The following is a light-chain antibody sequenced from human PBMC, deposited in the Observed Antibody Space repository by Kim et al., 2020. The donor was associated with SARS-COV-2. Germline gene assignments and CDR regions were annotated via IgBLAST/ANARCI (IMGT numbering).Light chain of an antibody. J-gene: IGLJ1*01. Sequence: SELTQDPAVSVALGQTVRITCQGDSLRSYYASWYQQKPGQAPVLVIYGKNNRPSGIPDRFSGSSSGNTASLTITGAQAEDEADYYCNSRDSSGNHPDVFGTGTKVTVL. CDR3: NSRDSSGNHPDV. CDR2: GKN. CDR1: SLRSYY. V-gene: IGLV3-19*01.